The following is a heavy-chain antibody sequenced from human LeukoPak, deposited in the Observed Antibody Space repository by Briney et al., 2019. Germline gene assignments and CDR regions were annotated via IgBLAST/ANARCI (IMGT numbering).Heavy chain of an antibody. CDR2: IYYSGAT. CDR3: AREIVSSVES. V-gene: IGHV4-39*02. D-gene: IGHD6-6*01. Sequence: SETLSLTYTVSGDSISNTRYHWGWIRQPPGKGLEWIGSIYYSGATYYNPSLKGRVTISVDTSRNHFSLKLSSVTAADTAVYHCAREIVSSVESWGQGSLVTVSS. J-gene: IGHJ4*02. CDR1: GDSISNTRYH.